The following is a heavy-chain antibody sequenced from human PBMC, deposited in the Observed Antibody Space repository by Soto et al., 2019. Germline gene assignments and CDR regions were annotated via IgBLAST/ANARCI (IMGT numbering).Heavy chain of an antibody. D-gene: IGHD3-3*01. J-gene: IGHJ6*03. CDR1: GGSISSSSYY. CDR3: ARHTGGIPATRRYYDFWSGSLHASDYYYMDV. V-gene: IGHV4-39*01. CDR2: IYYSGST. Sequence: SETLSLTCTVSGGSISSSSYYWGWIRQPPGKGLEWIGSIYYSGSTNYNPSLKSRVTISVDTSKNQFSLKLSSVTAADTAVYYCARHTGGIPATRRYYDFWSGSLHASDYYYMDVWGKGTTVTVSS.